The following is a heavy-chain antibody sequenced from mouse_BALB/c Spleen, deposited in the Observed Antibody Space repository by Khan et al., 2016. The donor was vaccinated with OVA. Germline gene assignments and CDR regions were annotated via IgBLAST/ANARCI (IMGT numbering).Heavy chain of an antibody. CDR2: INPHIGET. D-gene: IGHD1-1*01. CDR1: GYSFTGYF. J-gene: IGHJ2*01. V-gene: IGHV1-20*02. Sequence: VQLQQSGPELVKPGASVKISCKASGYSFTGYFMNWVMQSHGKSLEWIGRINPHIGETFYNQKFKGKATLTVDESSSTAHMEFRSLASEDSAVYDCTRIYRSDFDYWGQGTTLTVSS. CDR3: TRIYRSDFDY.